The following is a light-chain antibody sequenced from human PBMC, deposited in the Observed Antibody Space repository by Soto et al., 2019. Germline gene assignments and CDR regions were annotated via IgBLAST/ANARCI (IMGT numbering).Light chain of an antibody. CDR2: EDN. J-gene: IGLJ2*01. Sequence: FMLTQPHSVSESPGKTVTISCTRSSGSIGSTYVQWYQQRPGSVPTTVIYEDNQRPSGVPDRFSGSIDSSSNSAFLTISGLETEDEADYYCQAFDSSNMAFGGGTQLTVL. CDR1: SGSIGSTY. V-gene: IGLV6-57*04. CDR3: QAFDSSNMA.